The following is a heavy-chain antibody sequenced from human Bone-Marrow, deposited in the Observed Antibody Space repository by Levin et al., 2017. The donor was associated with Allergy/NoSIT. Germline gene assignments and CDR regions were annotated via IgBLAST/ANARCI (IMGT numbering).Heavy chain of an antibody. CDR2: IAYDGSNK. J-gene: IGHJ6*02. D-gene: IGHD4-11*01. CDR3: ARRSGPVTNPYYYYGMDV. Sequence: GGSLRLSCAASGFTFSSYAMHWVRQAPGKGLEWVAVIAYDGSNKYYADSVKGRFTISRDNSKNTLYLQMNSLRAEDTAVYYCARRSGPVTNPYYYYGMDVWGQGTTVTVSS. CDR1: GFTFSSYA. V-gene: IGHV3-30*04.